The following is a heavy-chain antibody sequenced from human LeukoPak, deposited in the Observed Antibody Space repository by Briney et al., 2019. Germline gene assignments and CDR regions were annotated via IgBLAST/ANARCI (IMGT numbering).Heavy chain of an antibody. CDR3: AKDRDRYNYANWFDP. D-gene: IGHD5-24*01. V-gene: IGHV3-7*03. Sequence: GGSLRLSCAASGFTFSSYWMSWVRQAPGKGLEWVANIKQDGSEKYYVDSVKGRFTISRDNAKNSLYLQMNSLRAEDAALYYCAKDRDRYNYANWFDPWGQGTLVTVSS. CDR1: GFTFSSYW. J-gene: IGHJ5*02. CDR2: IKQDGSEK.